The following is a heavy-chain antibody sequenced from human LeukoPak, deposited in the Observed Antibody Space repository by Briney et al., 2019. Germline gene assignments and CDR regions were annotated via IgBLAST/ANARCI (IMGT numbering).Heavy chain of an antibody. Sequence: GGSLRLSCAASGFTFSSYSMNWVCQAPGKGLEWVSSISSSSSYIYYADSVKGRFTISRDNAKNSLYLQMNSLRAEDTAVYYCASVGYCSSTSCYAHYYYMDVWGKGTTVTVSS. J-gene: IGHJ6*03. CDR3: ASVGYCSSTSCYAHYYYMDV. V-gene: IGHV3-21*01. CDR1: GFTFSSYS. D-gene: IGHD2-2*01. CDR2: ISSSSSYI.